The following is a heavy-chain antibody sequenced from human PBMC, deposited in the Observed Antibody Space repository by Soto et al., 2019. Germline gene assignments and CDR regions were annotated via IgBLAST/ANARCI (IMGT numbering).Heavy chain of an antibody. CDR3: AKGITMVRGAPDY. D-gene: IGHD3-10*01. CDR1: GFTFSSYA. J-gene: IGHJ4*02. V-gene: IGHV3-23*01. CDR2: ISGSGGST. Sequence: EVQLLESGGGLVQPGGSLRLSCAASGFTFSSYAMSWVRQAPGKGLEWASAISGSGGSTYYADSVKGRFTISRDNSKNTLYLQMNSLRGEDKAVYYCAKGITMVRGAPDYWGQGTLVTVSS.